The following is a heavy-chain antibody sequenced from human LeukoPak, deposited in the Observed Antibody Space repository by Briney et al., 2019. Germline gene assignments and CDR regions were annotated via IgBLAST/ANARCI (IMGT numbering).Heavy chain of an antibody. D-gene: IGHD3-22*01. CDR3: AREAPGALDDISGYYNY. CDR2: IYYSGST. CDR1: GGSISSYY. V-gene: IGHV4-59*12. J-gene: IGHJ4*02. Sequence: SETLSLTCTVSGGSISSYYWSWIRQPPGKGLEWIRYIYYSGSTNYNPSLKSRVTISVDTSKNQFSVKLTSVTAADTAVYYCAREAPGALDDISGYYNYWGQGSLVTVSS.